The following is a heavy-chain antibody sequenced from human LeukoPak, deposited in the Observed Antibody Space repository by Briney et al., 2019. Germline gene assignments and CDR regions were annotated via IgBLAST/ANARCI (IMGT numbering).Heavy chain of an antibody. CDR1: GYTFTSYG. Sequence: GASVKVSCKASGYTFTSYGISWVRQAPGQGLEWMGWISAYNGNTNSAQKLQGRVTMTTDTSASTAYMELRSLRSDDTAVYYCARRNDFWSGYQYSFDYWGQGTLVTVSS. V-gene: IGHV1-18*01. CDR2: ISAYNGNT. D-gene: IGHD3-3*01. CDR3: ARRNDFWSGYQYSFDY. J-gene: IGHJ4*02.